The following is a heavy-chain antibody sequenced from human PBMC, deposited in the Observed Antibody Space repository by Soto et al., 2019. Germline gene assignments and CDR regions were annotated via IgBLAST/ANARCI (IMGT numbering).Heavy chain of an antibody. CDR1: GFTFSSYG. D-gene: IGHD3-22*01. V-gene: IGHV3-30*18. Sequence: GGSLRLSCAASGFTFSSYGMHWVRQAPGKGLEWVAVISYDGSNKYYADSVKGRFAISRDNSKNTLYLQMNSRRAEDTAVYYCAKAKYYYDSSGYIRADSKGSELYAFDIWSQGTMVTVSS. CDR2: ISYDGSNK. CDR3: AKAKYYYDSSGYIRADSKGSELYAFDI. J-gene: IGHJ3*02.